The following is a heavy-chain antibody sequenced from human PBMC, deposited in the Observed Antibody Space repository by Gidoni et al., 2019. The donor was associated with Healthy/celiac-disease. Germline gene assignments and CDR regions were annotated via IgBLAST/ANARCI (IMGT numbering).Heavy chain of an antibody. V-gene: IGHV4-34*01. CDR2: INHSGST. D-gene: IGHD2-15*01. Sequence: QVQLQQWGAGLLQPSETLSLTCAVYGGSFSGYYWSWIRQPPGKGLEWIGEINHSGSTNYNPSLKSRVTISVDTSKNQFSLKLSSVTAADTAVYYCARGQHRLLYCSGGRGRCAFDIWGQGTMVTVSA. CDR1: GGSFSGYY. CDR3: ARGQHRLLYCSGGRGRCAFDI. J-gene: IGHJ3*02.